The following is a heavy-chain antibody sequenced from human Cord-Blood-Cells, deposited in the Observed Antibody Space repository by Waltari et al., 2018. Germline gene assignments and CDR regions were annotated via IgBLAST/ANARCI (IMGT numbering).Heavy chain of an antibody. J-gene: IGHJ4*02. V-gene: IGHV1-8*03. Sequence: QVQLVQSGAEVKKPGASVKVSCKASGYTFTSYDINWVRQATGQGLEWMGWMNPNSGNTGYAQKFQVRVTITRNTSISTAYMELSSLRSEDTAVYYCARSPYDILTGYYRFFDYWGQGTLVTVSS. CDR1: GYTFTSYD. CDR2: MNPNSGNT. CDR3: ARSPYDILTGYYRFFDY. D-gene: IGHD3-9*01.